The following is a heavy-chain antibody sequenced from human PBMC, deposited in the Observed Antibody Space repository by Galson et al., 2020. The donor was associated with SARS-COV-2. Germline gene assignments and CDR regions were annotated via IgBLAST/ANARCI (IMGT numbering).Heavy chain of an antibody. D-gene: IGHD3-3*01. CDR3: TPYYDFWSGYRRAAPTPTLGMDV. CDR1: GFTFSGSA. Sequence: GESLKISCAASGFTFSGSAMHWVRQASGKGLEWVGRIRSKANSYATVYAASVKGRFTISRDDSKNTAYLQMNSLKTEDTAVYYCTPYYDFWSGYRRAAPTPTLGMDVWGKGTTVTVSS. V-gene: IGHV3-73*01. CDR2: IRSKANSYAT. J-gene: IGHJ6*03.